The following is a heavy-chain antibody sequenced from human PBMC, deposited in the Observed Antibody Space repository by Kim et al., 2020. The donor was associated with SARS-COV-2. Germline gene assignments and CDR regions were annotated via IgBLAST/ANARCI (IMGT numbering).Heavy chain of an antibody. Sequence: GGSLRLSCAASGFTFSSYEMNWVRQAPGKGLEWVSYISSSGSTIYYADSVKGRFTISRDNAKNSLYLQMNSLRAEDTAVYYCARDRRDDSSGYYPFDYWGQVTLVTVSS. CDR3: ARDRRDDSSGYYPFDY. J-gene: IGHJ4*02. D-gene: IGHD3-22*01. CDR1: GFTFSSYE. CDR2: ISSSGSTI. V-gene: IGHV3-48*03.